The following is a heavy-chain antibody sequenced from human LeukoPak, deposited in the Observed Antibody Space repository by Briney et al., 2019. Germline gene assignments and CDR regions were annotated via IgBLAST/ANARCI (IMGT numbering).Heavy chain of an antibody. V-gene: IGHV4-39*01. CDR3: ARGIAAAGKHDDYYYYYMDV. Sequence: PSETLSLTCSVSRGSIISTSHYWGWIRQPPGKGLEWIGSIYYSGSTYYNPSLKSRVTISVDTSKNQFSLKLSSVTAADTAVYYCARGIAAAGKHDDYYYYYMDVWGKGTTVTVSS. D-gene: IGHD6-13*01. CDR2: IYYSGST. J-gene: IGHJ6*03. CDR1: RGSIISTSHY.